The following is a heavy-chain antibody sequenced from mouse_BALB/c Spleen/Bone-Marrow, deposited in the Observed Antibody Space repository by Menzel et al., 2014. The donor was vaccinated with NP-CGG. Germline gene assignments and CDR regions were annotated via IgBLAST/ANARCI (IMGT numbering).Heavy chain of an antibody. CDR2: IYPGSGST. Sequence: GSELVRPGASVKLSCKASGYTFTSYWVHWVKQRHGQGLEWIGNIYPGSGSTNYDEKFKSKGTLTVDTSSSTAYMHLSSLTSEDSAVYYCTRGYYPYYYAMDYWGQGPSVTVSS. J-gene: IGHJ4*01. V-gene: IGHV1S22*01. CDR3: TRGYYPYYYAMDY. CDR1: GYTFTSYW. D-gene: IGHD2-3*01.